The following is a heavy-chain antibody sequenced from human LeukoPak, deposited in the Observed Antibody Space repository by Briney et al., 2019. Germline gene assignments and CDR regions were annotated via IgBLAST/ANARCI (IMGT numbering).Heavy chain of an antibody. D-gene: IGHD3-22*01. CDR1: GYTFTKYY. CDR3: VRDGSSGYFDY. J-gene: IGHJ4*02. CDR2: INPSGGST. Sequence: ASVKVSCKASGYTFTKYYMHWVRQAPGQGLEWMGIINPSGGSTTYAQKFQGRVTMTRDTSTSTVYMALSSLRSDDTAVYYCVRDGSSGYFDYWGRGTLVTISS. V-gene: IGHV1-46*01.